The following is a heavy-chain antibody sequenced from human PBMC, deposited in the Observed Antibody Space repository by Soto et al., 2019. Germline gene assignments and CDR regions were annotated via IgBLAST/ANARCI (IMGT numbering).Heavy chain of an antibody. CDR1: GFTFSTYA. CDR2: ISNGDST. Sequence: EVQLLDSGGGLVQPGGSLRLSCVTSGFTFSTYAMSWVRQAPGKGLEWVSTISNGDSTYYADSVKGRFTISRDNSRNTLYLQMSSLRVEDTAVYYCAKCAGSGWYPDYWGQGTLVTVSS. J-gene: IGHJ4*02. D-gene: IGHD6-19*01. CDR3: AKCAGSGWYPDY. V-gene: IGHV3-23*01.